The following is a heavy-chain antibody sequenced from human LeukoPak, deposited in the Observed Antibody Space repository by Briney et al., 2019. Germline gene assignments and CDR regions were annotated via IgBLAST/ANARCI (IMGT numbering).Heavy chain of an antibody. D-gene: IGHD2/OR15-2a*01. CDR2: IYYSGST. Sequence: PSETLSLTCTVSGGSISSYYWSRIRQPPGKGLEWIGYIYYSGSTNYNPSLKSRVTISVDTSKNQFSLKLSSVTAADTAVYYCARGGFLRGSFDYWGQGTLVTVSS. CDR3: ARGGFLRGSFDY. V-gene: IGHV4-59*08. CDR1: GGSISSYY. J-gene: IGHJ4*02.